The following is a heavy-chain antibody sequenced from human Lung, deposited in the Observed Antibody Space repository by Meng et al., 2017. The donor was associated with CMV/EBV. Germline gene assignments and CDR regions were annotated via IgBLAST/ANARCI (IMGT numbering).Heavy chain of an antibody. J-gene: IGHJ4*02. Sequence: GQVGGAGGGVVQPGGSLRLSCGASGLSTYGMHWVRQVPGKGLEWVAFIWFDGSSKYYADSVKGRFSISRDNSKNTLYLQMNSLRPEDTGVYYCAKDGKSGGYFDYWGQGTLVTVSS. CDR3: AKDGKSGGYFDY. V-gene: IGHV3-30*02. D-gene: IGHD1-1*01. CDR1: GLSTYG. CDR2: IWFDGSSK.